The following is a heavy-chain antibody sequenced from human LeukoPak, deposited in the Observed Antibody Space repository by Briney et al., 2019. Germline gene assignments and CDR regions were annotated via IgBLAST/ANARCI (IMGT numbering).Heavy chain of an antibody. D-gene: IGHD3-22*01. CDR3: ARDLNHWDSSGYNDAFDI. Sequence: PGGSLRLSCAASGFTFSSYSMNWVRQAPGKGLEWVSYISSSSSSIYGADSVKGRFTISRDNAKNSLSLQMNRLRAEDTAVYYCARDLNHWDSSGYNDAFDIWGQGTMVTVSS. CDR2: ISSSSSSI. V-gene: IGHV3-48*04. J-gene: IGHJ3*02. CDR1: GFTFSSYS.